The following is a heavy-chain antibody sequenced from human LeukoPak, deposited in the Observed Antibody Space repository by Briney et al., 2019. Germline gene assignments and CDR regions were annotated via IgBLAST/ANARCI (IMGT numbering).Heavy chain of an antibody. D-gene: IGHD3-10*01. CDR3: ARDPKGIRTPHYYMDV. V-gene: IGHV1-69*13. J-gene: IGHJ6*03. CDR1: GGTFSSYA. Sequence: SSVKVSCKASGGTFSSYAISWVRQAPGQGLEWMGGIIPIFGTANYAQKFQGRVTITADESTSTAYMELSSLRSEDTAVYYCARDPKGIRTPHYYMDVWGKGTTVTVSS. CDR2: IIPIFGTA.